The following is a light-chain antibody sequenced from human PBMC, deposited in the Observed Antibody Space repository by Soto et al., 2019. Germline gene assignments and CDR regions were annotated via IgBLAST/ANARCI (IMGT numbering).Light chain of an antibody. CDR2: DES. Sequence: ATQDLRNYLNWYPQKTGKAPKLXIYDESNLHTGVPYRLSAYGSGTDFNFTISSLKPEDIATYYCQQYKNLPLTCGGGTQVDIK. J-gene: IGKJ4*01. CDR1: QDLRNY. V-gene: IGKV1-33*01. CDR3: QQYKNLPLT.